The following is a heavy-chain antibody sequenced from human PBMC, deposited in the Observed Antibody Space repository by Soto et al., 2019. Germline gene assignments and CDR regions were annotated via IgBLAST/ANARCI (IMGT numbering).Heavy chain of an antibody. V-gene: IGHV1-18*01. D-gene: IGHD3-10*01. CDR2: ISAYNGNT. CDR3: ARERVGVRGADTDYGMDV. CDR1: GYTFTSYG. J-gene: IGHJ6*02. Sequence: QVQLVQSGAEVKKPGASVKVSCKASGYTFTSYGISWVRQAPGQGLEWMGWISAYNGNTNYAQKLQGRVTMTTDTSTSKAYMELRSLGSDDTAVYYCARERVGVRGADTDYGMDVWGQGTTVTVSS.